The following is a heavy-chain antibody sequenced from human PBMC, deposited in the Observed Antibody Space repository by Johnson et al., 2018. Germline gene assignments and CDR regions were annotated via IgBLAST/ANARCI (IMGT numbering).Heavy chain of an antibody. CDR1: GFTFSSYA. CDR2: ISYDGSNK. J-gene: IGHJ3*02. CDR3: AKRVVIAATRAFDI. V-gene: IGHV3-30-3*02. D-gene: IGHD2-15*01. Sequence: QLVETGGGVVQPGRSLRLSCAASGFTFSSYAMHWVRQAPGKGLEWVAVISYDGSNKYYADYVKGRFTISRDNSKNTLYLQMNSLRAEDTAVYYCAKRVVIAATRAFDIWGQGTMVTVSS.